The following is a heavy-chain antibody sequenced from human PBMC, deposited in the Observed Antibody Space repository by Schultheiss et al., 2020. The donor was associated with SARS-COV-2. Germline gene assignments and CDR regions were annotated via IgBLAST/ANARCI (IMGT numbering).Heavy chain of an antibody. V-gene: IGHV1-69*01. CDR1: GGTFSSYP. CDR2: IIPFFGTT. D-gene: IGHD3-3*01. Sequence: KISCKASGGTFSSYPISWVRQAPGQGLEWMGEIIPFFGTTNYAQKFQGRVTITADESTGTAYMELSSLKSGDTAVYFCARDNGVTIFGVVDNWFDPWGQGTLVTVSS. J-gene: IGHJ5*02. CDR3: ARDNGVTIFGVVDNWFDP.